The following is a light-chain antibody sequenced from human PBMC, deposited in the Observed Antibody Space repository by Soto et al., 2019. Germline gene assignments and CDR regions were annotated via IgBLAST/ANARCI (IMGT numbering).Light chain of an antibody. CDR1: SSDIGGGYD. V-gene: IGLV1-40*01. Sequence: QSALTQPPSVSGAPGQRVTISCTGSSSDIGGGYDVHWYQHLPGSVPKLLLSGDTNRPSGVPDRFSGSKSGTSASLAITGLQAEDEADYYCQSYDSSLSGHVVFGGGTKLTVL. CDR2: GDT. CDR3: QSYDSSLSGHVV. J-gene: IGLJ2*01.